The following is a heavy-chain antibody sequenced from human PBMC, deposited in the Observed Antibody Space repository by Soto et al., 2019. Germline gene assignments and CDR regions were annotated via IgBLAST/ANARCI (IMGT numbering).Heavy chain of an antibody. CDR2: IKQDGSEK. J-gene: IGHJ4*02. CDR3: ARDDWLKIFDY. D-gene: IGHD3-9*01. V-gene: IGHV3-7*05. CDR1: GFTLSSYW. Sequence: GGSLRLSCAASGFTLSSYWMSWVRQAPGKGLEWVANIKQDGSEKYYVDSVKGRFTISRDNAKNSLYLQMNSLRAEDTAVYYCARDDWLKIFDYWGQGTLVTVSS.